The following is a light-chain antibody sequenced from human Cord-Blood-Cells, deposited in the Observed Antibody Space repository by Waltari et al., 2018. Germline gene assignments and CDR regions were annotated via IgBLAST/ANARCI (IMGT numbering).Light chain of an antibody. J-gene: IGLJ1*01. CDR3: SSYTSSSPYV. V-gene: IGLV2-14*01. CDR2: EVR. Sequence: QSALTQPASVSGSPGQSITISCTGTSSDVGGYNYVSWYQQHPGKAPKLMIYEVRNRHSGVSNRFSGSKSGNTASLTISGLQAEDEADYYCSSYTSSSPYVFGTGTKVTVL. CDR1: SSDVGGYNY.